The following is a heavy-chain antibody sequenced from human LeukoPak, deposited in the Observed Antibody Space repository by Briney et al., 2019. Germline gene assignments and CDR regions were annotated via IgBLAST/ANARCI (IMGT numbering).Heavy chain of an antibody. CDR2: ISSTSSTI. D-gene: IGHD1-26*01. CDR3: ARGEVRYDY. V-gene: IGHV3-48*01. CDR1: GFTFSNYN. Sequence: GGSLRLSCAASGFTFSNYNMNWVRQAPGKGLEWVSYISSTSSTIYYADSVKGRFTISRDNAKNSLYLQINSLRAEDTAVYYCARGEVRYDYWGQGTLVTVSS. J-gene: IGHJ4*02.